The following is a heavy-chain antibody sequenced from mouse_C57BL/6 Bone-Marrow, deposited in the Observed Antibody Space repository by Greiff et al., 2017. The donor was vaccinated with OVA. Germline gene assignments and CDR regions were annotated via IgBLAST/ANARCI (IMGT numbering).Heavy chain of an antibody. CDR2: ISYDGSN. Sequence: DVKLVESGPGLVKPSQSLSLTCSVTGYSITSGYYWNWIRQFPGNKLEWMGYISYDGSNNYNPSLKNRISITRDTSKNQFFLKLNSVTTEDTATYYCARDRGLYDGYLYYAMDYWGQGTSVTVSS. V-gene: IGHV3-6*01. J-gene: IGHJ4*01. CDR3: ARDRGLYDGYLYYAMDY. CDR1: GYSITSGYY. D-gene: IGHD2-3*01.